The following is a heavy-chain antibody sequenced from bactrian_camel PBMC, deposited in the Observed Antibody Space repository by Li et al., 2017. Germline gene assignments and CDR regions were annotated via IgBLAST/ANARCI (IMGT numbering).Heavy chain of an antibody. D-gene: IGHD8*01. CDR3: AAVDLTGEPCRSPVRRGRRDYNY. CDR1: ESRDAYSTYY. Sequence: VQLVESGGGSVQTGGSLELSCSTSESRDAYSTYYMGWYRQAPGKKCELVLTITTSGATFYANSVKGRFSASKDRAKNTMFLKIDSLKPEDTAVYYCAAVDLTGEPCRSPVRRGRRDYNYWTQGTQVTVS. J-gene: IGHJ4*01. CDR2: ITTSGAT. V-gene: IGHV3S53*01.